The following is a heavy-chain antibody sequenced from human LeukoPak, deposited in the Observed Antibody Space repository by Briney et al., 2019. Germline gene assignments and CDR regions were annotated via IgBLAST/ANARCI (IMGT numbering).Heavy chain of an antibody. CDR1: GFTFSSYA. V-gene: IGHV3-23*01. CDR3: AQSGAPSLWFGEGDWFDP. D-gene: IGHD3-10*01. Sequence: GGSLRLSCAASGFTFSSYAMSWVRQAPGKGLEWVSAISGSGGSTYYADSVKGRFTISRDNSKNTLYLQMNSLRAEDTAVYYCAQSGAPSLWFGEGDWFDPWGQGTLVTVSS. CDR2: ISGSGGST. J-gene: IGHJ5*02.